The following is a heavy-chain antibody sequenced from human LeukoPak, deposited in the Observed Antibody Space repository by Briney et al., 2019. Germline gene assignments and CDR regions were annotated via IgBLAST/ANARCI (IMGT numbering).Heavy chain of an antibody. CDR3: ARVQVAGYFDY. J-gene: IGHJ4*02. CDR1: GGSFSGYY. D-gene: IGHD5-12*01. CDR2: MNHSGST. V-gene: IGHV4-34*01. Sequence: SETLSLTCAVYGGSFSGYYWSWIRQPPGKGLEWIGEMNHSGSTNYNPSLKSRATISVDTAKNQVSLKLSSVTAADTAVYYCARVQVAGYFDYWGQGTLVTVSS.